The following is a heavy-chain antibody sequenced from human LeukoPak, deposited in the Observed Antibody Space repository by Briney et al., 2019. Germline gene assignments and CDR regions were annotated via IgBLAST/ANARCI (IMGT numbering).Heavy chain of an antibody. CDR2: ISAYNGNT. CDR1: GYTFTSYG. Sequence: ASVKVSCKASGYTFTSYGISWVRQAPGQGLEWMGWISAYNGNTNYAQKLQGRVTMTTDTSTSTAYMELRSLRSDDTAVYYCARGGYDILTGYYISGGVYFDYWGQGTLVTVSS. J-gene: IGHJ4*02. V-gene: IGHV1-18*01. CDR3: ARGGYDILTGYYISGGVYFDY. D-gene: IGHD3-9*01.